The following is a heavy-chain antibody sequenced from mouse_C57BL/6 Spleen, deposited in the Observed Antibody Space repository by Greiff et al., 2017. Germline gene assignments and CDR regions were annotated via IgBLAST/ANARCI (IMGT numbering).Heavy chain of an antibody. V-gene: IGHV1-81*01. CDR3: ARPTAQATYAMDY. CDR2: IYPRSGNT. J-gene: IGHJ4*01. Sequence: QVQLQQSGAELARPGASVKLSCKASGYTFTSYGISWVKQRTGQGLEWIGEIYPRSGNTYYNEKFKGKATLTADKSSSTAYMELRSLISEDSAVYFCARPTAQATYAMDYWGQGTSVTVSS. CDR1: GYTFTSYG. D-gene: IGHD3-2*02.